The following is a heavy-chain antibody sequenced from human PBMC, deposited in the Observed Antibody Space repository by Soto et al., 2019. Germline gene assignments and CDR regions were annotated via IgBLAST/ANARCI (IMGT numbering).Heavy chain of an antibody. CDR3: ARVERGAATTVVDAFDI. Sequence: QVQLQQWGAGLLKPSETLSLTCAVSGGFVSSGTYYWSWIRQPPGKGLEWIGEMSHRGGTHFNPYPKSRVPISVYTFKRQFSLKRSSVTAADTALYYCARVERGAATTVVDAFDIWGPGTIVTVSS. CDR2: MSHRGGT. D-gene: IGHD1-7*01. CDR1: GGFVSSGTYY. V-gene: IGHV4-34*01. J-gene: IGHJ3*02.